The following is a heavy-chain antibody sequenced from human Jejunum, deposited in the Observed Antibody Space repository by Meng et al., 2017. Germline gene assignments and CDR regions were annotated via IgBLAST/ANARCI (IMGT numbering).Heavy chain of an antibody. D-gene: IGHD1-26*01. Sequence: HGQPQESVPGLVKPSQPLSLTCTVSGDSFNSPDYYWSWIRQPPEKGLEWIGYIYYSGSTYYNPSLKSRVSISGDTSNKQFSLKLTSVTAADTAVYYCARSPYSGSALPFFDYWGQGSLVTVSS. J-gene: IGHJ4*02. CDR2: IYYSGST. V-gene: IGHV4-30-4*01. CDR3: ARSPYSGSALPFFDY. CDR1: GDSFNSPDYY.